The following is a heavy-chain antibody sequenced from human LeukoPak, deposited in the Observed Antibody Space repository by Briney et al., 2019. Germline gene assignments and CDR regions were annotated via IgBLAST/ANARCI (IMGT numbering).Heavy chain of an antibody. CDR2: INHSGST. CDR3: ARGSGNYYDSSGYSRFDY. J-gene: IGHJ4*02. Sequence: SETLSLTCAVYGGSFSGYYWSWIRQPPGKGLEWIGEINHSGSTNYNPSLKSRVTISVDTSKNQFSLKLSSVTAADTAVYYCARGSGNYYDSSGYSRFDYWGQGTPVTVSS. D-gene: IGHD3-22*01. V-gene: IGHV4-34*01. CDR1: GGSFSGYY.